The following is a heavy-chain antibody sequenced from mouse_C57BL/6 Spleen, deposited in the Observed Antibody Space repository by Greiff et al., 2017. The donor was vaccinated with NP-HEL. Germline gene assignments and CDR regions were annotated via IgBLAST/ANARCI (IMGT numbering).Heavy chain of an antibody. CDR1: GYTFTSYW. Sequence: QVQLQQPGAELVKPGASVKMSCKASGYTFTSYWITWVKQRPGQGLEWIGDIYPGSGSTNYNEKFKSKATLTVDTSSSTAYMPLSSLTSEDSAVYYCATVVATYWYFDVWGTGTTVTVSS. J-gene: IGHJ1*03. CDR3: ATVVATYWYFDV. V-gene: IGHV1-55*01. D-gene: IGHD1-1*01. CDR2: IYPGSGST.